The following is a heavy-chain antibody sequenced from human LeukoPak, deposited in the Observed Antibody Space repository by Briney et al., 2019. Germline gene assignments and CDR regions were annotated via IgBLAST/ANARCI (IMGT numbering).Heavy chain of an antibody. J-gene: IGHJ4*02. Sequence: GASVKVSCKASGGTFSSYAISWVRQAPGQGLEWMGRIIPILGIANYAQKFQGRVTITADKSTSTAYMELRSLRSEDMVVYSCVRDPEERELFDYWGQGTLVTVSS. CDR1: GGTFSSYA. V-gene: IGHV1-69*04. CDR3: VRDPEERELFDY. D-gene: IGHD1-7*01. CDR2: IIPILGIA.